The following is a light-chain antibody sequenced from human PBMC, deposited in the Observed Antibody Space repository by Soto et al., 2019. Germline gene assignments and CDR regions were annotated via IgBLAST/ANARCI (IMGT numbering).Light chain of an antibody. CDR1: SSDIGGSNY. Sequence: QSALTQPASWSGSPGQSITISCTGTSSDIGGSNYVSWYRHHPGKAPKLMIYEVSKRPSGVSNRFSGSKSGNTASLTISGLQAEDEADYYCSSYTSSSTDVFGTGTKVTVL. J-gene: IGLJ1*01. CDR3: SSYTSSSTDV. CDR2: EVS. V-gene: IGLV2-14*01.